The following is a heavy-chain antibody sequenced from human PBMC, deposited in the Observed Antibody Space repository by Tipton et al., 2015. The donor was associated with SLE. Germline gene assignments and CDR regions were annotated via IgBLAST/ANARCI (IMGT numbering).Heavy chain of an antibody. CDR1: GDSVSSNSAA. CDR2: SYYRSKWYN. V-gene: IGHV6-1*01. J-gene: IGHJ3*02. Sequence: GLVKPSQTLSLTCAISGDSVSSNSAAWNWIRQSPSRGLEWLGGSYYRSKWYNDYAVSVKSRITINPNTSKNQFSLQVNSVTPEDTAVYYCARLGPTGDLGDAFDIWGQGPMVADSS. CDR3: ARLGPTGDLGDAFDI. D-gene: IGHD7-27*01.